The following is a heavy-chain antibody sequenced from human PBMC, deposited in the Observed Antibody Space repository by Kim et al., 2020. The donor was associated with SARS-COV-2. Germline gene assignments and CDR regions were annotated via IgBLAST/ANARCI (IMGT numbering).Heavy chain of an antibody. V-gene: IGHV4-34*01. J-gene: IGHJ4*02. D-gene: IGHD1-26*01. CDR3: ARGGVGAKSLGY. CDR2: INHSGST. Sequence: SQTLSLTCAVYGGSFSGYYWSWIRQPPGKGLEWIGEINHSGSTNYNPSLKSRVTISVDTSKNQFSLKLSSVTAADTAVYYCARGGVGAKSLGYWGQGTLVTVSS. CDR1: GGSFSGYY.